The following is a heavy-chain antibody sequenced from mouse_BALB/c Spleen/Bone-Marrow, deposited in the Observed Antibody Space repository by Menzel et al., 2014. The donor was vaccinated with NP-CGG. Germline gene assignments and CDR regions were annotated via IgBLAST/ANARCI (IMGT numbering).Heavy chain of an antibody. D-gene: IGHD1-1*01. Sequence: EVKLQESGGGLVQPGGSLKLSCAASGFDFSRYWMSWVRQVPGKGLEWIGGINPDSSTINYTPSLKDKFIISRDNAKNTLYLQMSKVRSEDTALYYCARLNYYGNLFVWGAGTTVTVSS. V-gene: IGHV4-1*02. CDR1: GFDFSRYW. J-gene: IGHJ1*01. CDR2: INPDSSTI. CDR3: ARLNYYGNLFV.